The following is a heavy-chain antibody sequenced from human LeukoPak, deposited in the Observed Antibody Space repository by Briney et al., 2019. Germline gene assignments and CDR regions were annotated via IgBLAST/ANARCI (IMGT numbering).Heavy chain of an antibody. Sequence: ASVKVSCKASGYTFTSYAMNWVRQAPGQGLEWMGWINTNTGNPTYAQGFTGRFVFSLDTSVSTAYLQISSLKAEDTAVYYCARSSRCGLQWCMLDLPNWGQGTLVTVSS. J-gene: IGHJ4*02. CDR1: GYTFTSYA. CDR3: ARSSRCGLQWCMLDLPN. V-gene: IGHV7-4-1*02. CDR2: INTNTGNP. D-gene: IGHD2-8*01.